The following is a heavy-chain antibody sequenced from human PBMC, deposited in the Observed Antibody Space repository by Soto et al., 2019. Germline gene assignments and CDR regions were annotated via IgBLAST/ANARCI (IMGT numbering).Heavy chain of an antibody. Sequence: XQTLSLTCAISGDSVSINIAAWNWIRQSPSRGLEWLGRTYYRSKWYNDYAVSVKSRITINPDTSKNQFSLQLNSVTPEDTAVYYCARDPSSYDSSGYFDYWGQGTLVTVSS. J-gene: IGHJ4*02. CDR2: TYYRSKWYN. CDR1: GDSVSINIAA. D-gene: IGHD3-22*01. CDR3: ARDPSSYDSSGYFDY. V-gene: IGHV6-1*01.